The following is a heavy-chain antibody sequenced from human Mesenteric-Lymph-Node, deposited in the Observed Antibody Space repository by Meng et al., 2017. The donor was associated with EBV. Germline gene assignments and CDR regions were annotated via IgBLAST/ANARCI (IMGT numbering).Heavy chain of an antibody. CDR2: INSQNDFT. J-gene: IGHJ4*02. CDR3: ARDYHSGRGEPFDY. CDR1: GYIFTGYY. V-gene: IGHV1-2*06. Sequence: LEQSGAEVKTPGASARVSSKSSGYIFTGYYVHWVRQASGQGLEWMGRINSQNDFTIYAQKFQDRVTMTRDTSISTLYLDLGSLTSDDTATYYCARDYHSGRGEPFDYWGQGTLVTVSS. D-gene: IGHD1-26*01.